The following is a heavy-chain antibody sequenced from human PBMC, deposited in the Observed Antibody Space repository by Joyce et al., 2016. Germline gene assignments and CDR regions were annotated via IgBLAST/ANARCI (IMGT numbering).Heavy chain of an antibody. J-gene: IGHJ4*02. CDR2: IYNGGAT. CDR1: GFTVSSYY. V-gene: IGHV3-53*01. CDR3: GRANPILGVLIAN. Sequence: EVLLVESGGGLIQPGRSLRLSCAVSGFTVSSYYMTWVRQAPGKGLGWVSVIYNGGATYYADSVKGRFTISRDDSKNTLYLQMNSLRADDTAVYFCGRANPILGVLIANWGQGTLVTVSS. D-gene: IGHD3-3*01.